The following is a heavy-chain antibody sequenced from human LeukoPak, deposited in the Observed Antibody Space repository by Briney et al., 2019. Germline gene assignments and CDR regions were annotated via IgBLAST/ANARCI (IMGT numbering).Heavy chain of an antibody. CDR3: TKETSYYDSGKDYYGMDV. D-gene: IGHD3-22*01. V-gene: IGHV3-49*03. CDR1: GISFPEYA. J-gene: IGHJ6*02. Sequence: GGSLRLSCATSGISFPEYALSWFRQAPGKGLEWVAFIRSEPYGGTTEYAASVKGRFTISRDDSKSIAYLQMNSLKTEDTAVYYCTKETSYYDSGKDYYGMDVWGQGTTVTVSS. CDR2: IRSEPYGGTT.